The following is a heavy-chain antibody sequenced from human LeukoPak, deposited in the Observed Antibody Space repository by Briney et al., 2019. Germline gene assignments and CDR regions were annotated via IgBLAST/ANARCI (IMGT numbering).Heavy chain of an antibody. CDR1: RYTFTSHY. CDR3: ARDNTTAGPFDY. V-gene: IGHV1-46*01. CDR2: VDPSGGST. Sequence: ASVKVSCKASRYTFTSHYMHWVRQAPGQGLEWMGVVDPSGGSTSRAQKFQGRVTITRDTSTSTVYMDLSSLRSEDTAVYFCARDNTTAGPFDYWGQGTLVTVSS. J-gene: IGHJ4*02. D-gene: IGHD6-13*01.